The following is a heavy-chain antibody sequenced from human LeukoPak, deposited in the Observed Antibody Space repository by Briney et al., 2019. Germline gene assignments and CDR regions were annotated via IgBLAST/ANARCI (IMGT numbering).Heavy chain of an antibody. Sequence: PSETLSLTCNVSGGSISSYSWTWIRQPPVKGLEWIGEINHSGGTNYNPSLKSRVTISVDTSKKQFSLKLSSVTAADTAVYYCARGVDYYGVWGQGTLVTVSS. V-gene: IGHV4-34*01. J-gene: IGHJ4*02. CDR1: GGSISSYS. D-gene: IGHD3-10*01. CDR3: ARGVDYYGV. CDR2: INHSGGT.